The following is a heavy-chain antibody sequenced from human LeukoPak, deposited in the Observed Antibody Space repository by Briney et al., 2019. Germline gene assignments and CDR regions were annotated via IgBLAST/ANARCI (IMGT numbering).Heavy chain of an antibody. V-gene: IGHV3-33*01. D-gene: IGHD3-9*01. J-gene: IGHJ4*02. Sequence: GGSLRLSCAASGFTFSSYGMHWVRQAPGKGLEWVAVIWYDGSNKYYADSVKGRFTISRDNSKNMLYLQMNSLRAEDTAVYYCARAVRWLFGYYFDYWGQGTLVTVSS. CDR3: ARAVRWLFGYYFDY. CDR2: IWYDGSNK. CDR1: GFTFSSYG.